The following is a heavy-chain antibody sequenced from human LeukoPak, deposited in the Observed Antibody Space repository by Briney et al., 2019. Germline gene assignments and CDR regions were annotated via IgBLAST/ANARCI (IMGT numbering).Heavy chain of an antibody. Sequence: PGGSLRLSCAASGFTFSSYEMNWVRQAPGKGLEWVSYISSSGSTIYYADSVKGRFTISRDNAKNSLYLQMNSLRAEDTAVYYCARDLTCSGGSCCSVAFDIWGHGTMVTVSS. J-gene: IGHJ3*02. CDR2: ISSSGSTI. CDR3: ARDLTCSGGSCCSVAFDI. D-gene: IGHD2-15*01. CDR1: GFTFSSYE. V-gene: IGHV3-48*03.